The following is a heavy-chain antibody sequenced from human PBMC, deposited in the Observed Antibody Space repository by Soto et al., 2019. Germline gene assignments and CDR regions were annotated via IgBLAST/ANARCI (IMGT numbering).Heavy chain of an antibody. J-gene: IGHJ4*02. Sequence: LRLSCIASEFTFISSFMGWVRQAPGEGLEWVANINQDGSGTYYVDSVKGRFTISRDNAKNSLYLQMNSLRAEDTAVYYCARYFRGSGRYFFDHWGQGTLVTVSS. CDR3: ARYFRGSGRYFFDH. V-gene: IGHV3-7*03. CDR1: EFTFISSF. D-gene: IGHD6-19*01. CDR2: INQDGSGT.